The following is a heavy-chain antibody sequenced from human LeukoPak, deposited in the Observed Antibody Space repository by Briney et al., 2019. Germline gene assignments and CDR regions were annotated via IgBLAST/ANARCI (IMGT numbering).Heavy chain of an antibody. Sequence: GGSLSLSCAASGFTFSNYATHWVRQAPGKGLEWVAVISYDGSNKYYADSVKGRFTISRDNSKNTLYLQMDSLRAEDTAVYYCARDRTTPSIAVAGTPDYWGQGTLVIVSS. CDR2: ISYDGSNK. V-gene: IGHV3-30-3*01. D-gene: IGHD6-19*01. CDR3: ARDRTTPSIAVAGTPDY. CDR1: GFTFSNYA. J-gene: IGHJ4*02.